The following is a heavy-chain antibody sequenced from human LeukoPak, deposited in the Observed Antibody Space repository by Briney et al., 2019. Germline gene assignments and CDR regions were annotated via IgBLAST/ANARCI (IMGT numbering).Heavy chain of an antibody. CDR1: GFTFDDYA. V-gene: IGHV3-66*01. Sequence: PGRSLRLSCAASGFTFDDYAMHWVRQAPGKGLEWVSVIYSGGSTYYADSVKGRFTISRDNSKNTLYLQMNSLRAEDTAVYYCARGLLWFGELLFALHAFDIWGQGTMVTVSS. CDR2: IYSGGST. D-gene: IGHD3-10*01. CDR3: ARGLLWFGELLFALHAFDI. J-gene: IGHJ3*02.